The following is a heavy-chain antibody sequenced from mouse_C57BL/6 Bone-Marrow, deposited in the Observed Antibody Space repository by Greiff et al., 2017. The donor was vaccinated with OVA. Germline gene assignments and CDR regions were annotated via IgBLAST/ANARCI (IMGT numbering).Heavy chain of an antibody. CDR1: GYSFTGYY. Sequence: EVMLVESGPELVKPGASVKISCKASGYSFTGYYMNWVKQSPEKSLEWIGEINPSTGGTTYNQKFKAKATLTVDKSSSTAYMQLKSLTSEDSAVYYCAREFITTVDFDYWGQGTTLTVSS. V-gene: IGHV1-42*01. J-gene: IGHJ2*01. D-gene: IGHD1-1*01. CDR2: INPSTGGT. CDR3: AREFITTVDFDY.